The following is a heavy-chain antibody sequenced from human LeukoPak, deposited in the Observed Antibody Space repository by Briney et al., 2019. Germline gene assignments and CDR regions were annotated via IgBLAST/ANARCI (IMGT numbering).Heavy chain of an antibody. Sequence: SQTLSLTCAISGDSVSSNSAAWNWFRQSPSRGLEWLGRTYYRSNYYNDYAVSVKSRITINPDTSKNQFSLQLNSVTPEDTAVYYCARGTGFFDYWGQGTLVTVSS. CDR3: ARGTGFFDY. CDR1: GDSVSSNSAA. J-gene: IGHJ4*02. V-gene: IGHV6-1*01. CDR2: TYYRSNYYN.